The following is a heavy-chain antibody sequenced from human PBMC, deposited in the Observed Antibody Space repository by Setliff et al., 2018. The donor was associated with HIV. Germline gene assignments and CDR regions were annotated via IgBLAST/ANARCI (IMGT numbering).Heavy chain of an antibody. J-gene: IGHJ6*03. CDR3: AKAPGDYYYYYMDV. CDR1: GFTSSSHA. CDR2: LVGSGVNT. D-gene: IGHD3-10*01. Sequence: LRLSRAASGFTSSSHAMSWVRQAPGKGLEWVSSLVGSGVNTYYADSVKGRFTISRDNSKNTLYLYMNSLRAEDTALYYCAKAPGDYYYYYMDVWGKGTTVTVSS. V-gene: IGHV3-23*01.